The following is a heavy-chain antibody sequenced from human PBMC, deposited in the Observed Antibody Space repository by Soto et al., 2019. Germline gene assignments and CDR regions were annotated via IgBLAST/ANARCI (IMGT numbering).Heavy chain of an antibody. CDR2: IWYDGSNK. Sequence: QVQLVESGGGVVQHGRSLRLSCAASGFTFSSYGMHWVRQAPGKGLEWVAVIWYDGSNKYYADSVKGRFTISRDNSKNTLSLQMTSLRAEDTAVYYCARDLLQYAPWFDPWGQGTLVTVSS. CDR3: ARDLLQYAPWFDP. J-gene: IGHJ5*02. V-gene: IGHV3-33*01. CDR1: GFTFSSYG. D-gene: IGHD4-4*01.